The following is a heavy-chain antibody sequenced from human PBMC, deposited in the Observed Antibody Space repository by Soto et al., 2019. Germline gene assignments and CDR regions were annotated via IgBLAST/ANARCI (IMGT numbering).Heavy chain of an antibody. D-gene: IGHD3-3*01. V-gene: IGHV1-18*04. J-gene: IGHJ6*02. Sequence: GASVKVSCKASGYTFTSYGISWVRQAPGQGLEWMGWISAYNGNTNYAQKLQGRVTMTTDTSTSTAYMELRSLRSDDTAVYYCAREDYDFWSGYRGYYYGMDVWSQGTTVTVS. CDR3: AREDYDFWSGYRGYYYGMDV. CDR2: ISAYNGNT. CDR1: GYTFTSYG.